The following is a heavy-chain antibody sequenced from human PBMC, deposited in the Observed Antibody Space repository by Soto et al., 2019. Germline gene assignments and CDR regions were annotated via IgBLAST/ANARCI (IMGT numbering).Heavy chain of an antibody. CDR2: VTHSGTT. Sequence: QVQIQQWGAGLLRPSETLLLTCAVSRGSFRGYFWTWVRQVPGKGLEWIGEVTHSGTTNYNRALESRVTISGDTSKNQLSLKLISVSAADTAVYYCARGGGSLGMDVWGQVTTVTVSS. D-gene: IGHD5-12*01. V-gene: IGHV4-34*01. CDR3: ARGGGSLGMDV. J-gene: IGHJ6*01. CDR1: RGSFRGYF.